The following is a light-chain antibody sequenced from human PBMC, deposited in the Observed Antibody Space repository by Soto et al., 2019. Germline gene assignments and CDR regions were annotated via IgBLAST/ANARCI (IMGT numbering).Light chain of an antibody. J-gene: IGKJ1*01. V-gene: IGKV1-5*03. CDR1: QSIFSW. Sequence: DIQITQSPSTLSASVGDRVTISCRASQSIFSWLAWYQQKPGKAPKLLIYKASSLKSGVPARFSGSGSGTEFTLTISSLQPGDFATYYYQQYNSYSTFGQGTKVDIK. CDR2: KAS. CDR3: QQYNSYST.